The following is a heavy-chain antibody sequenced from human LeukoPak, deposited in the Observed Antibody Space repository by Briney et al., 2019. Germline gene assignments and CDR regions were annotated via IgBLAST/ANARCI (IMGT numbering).Heavy chain of an antibody. V-gene: IGHV3-23*01. CDR2: ITGTHYTT. Sequence: GGSLRLSCAASGFTFSSFAMTWVRQAPGKGLEWVTSITGTHYTTYNTDSVKGRFTISRDNSKNTLYLQMNSLRADDTAVYYCTKDPNGDYVGAFDPWGQGTLVTVSS. CDR1: GFTFSSFA. J-gene: IGHJ5*02. CDR3: TKDPNGDYVGAFDP. D-gene: IGHD4-17*01.